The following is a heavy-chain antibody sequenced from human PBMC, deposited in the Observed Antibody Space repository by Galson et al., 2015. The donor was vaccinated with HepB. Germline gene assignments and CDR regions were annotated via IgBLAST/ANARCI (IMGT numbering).Heavy chain of an antibody. CDR2: ISYDGSNK. D-gene: IGHD1-26*01. J-gene: IGHJ5*02. Sequence: SLRLSCAASGFTFSSYAMHWVRQAPGKGLEWVAVISYDGSNKYYADSVKGRFTISRDNSKNTLYLQMNSLRAEDTAVYYCAKENQVGATIPWGQGTLVTVSS. CDR3: AKENQVGATIP. CDR1: GFTFSSYA. V-gene: IGHV3-30*04.